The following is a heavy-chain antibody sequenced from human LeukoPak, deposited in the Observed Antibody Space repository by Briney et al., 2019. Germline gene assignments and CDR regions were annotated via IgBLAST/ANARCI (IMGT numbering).Heavy chain of an antibody. J-gene: IGHJ6*03. CDR1: GGSISGYF. D-gene: IGHD3-16*01. CDR3: AREVGEEVYYYHYYMDV. Sequence: PSETLSLTCNVTGGSISGYFWSWIRQPAGKALEWIGRIYSDGNTNYNPSLKSRVTMSVDTSKNQVSLQLSSVTAADTAMYYCAREVGEEVYYYHYYMDVWGKGTTVTVSS. CDR2: IYSDGNT. V-gene: IGHV4-4*07.